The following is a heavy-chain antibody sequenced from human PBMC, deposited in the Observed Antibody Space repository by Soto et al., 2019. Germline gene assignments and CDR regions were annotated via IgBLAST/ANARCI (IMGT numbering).Heavy chain of an antibody. Sequence: PATLSRTCTVYGGSFSVYYCSLIRQPPWKGLKCIGEINHRGNTNYNPSCKNQFTISVHTSKKQSSLKLSSVTAADTAVYYCASSIGVVVAATPEQDVWGQGTTVTVSS. CDR3: ASSIGVVVAATPEQDV. J-gene: IGHJ6*02. V-gene: IGHV4-34*01. CDR2: INHRGNT. D-gene: IGHD2-15*01. CDR1: GGSFSVYY.